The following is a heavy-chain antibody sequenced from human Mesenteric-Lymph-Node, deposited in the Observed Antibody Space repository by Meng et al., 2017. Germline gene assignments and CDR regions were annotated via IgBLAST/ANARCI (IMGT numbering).Heavy chain of an antibody. CDR2: TNYSSIT. D-gene: IGHD1-1*01. CDR3: AKENWSSNN. V-gene: IGHV4-34*01. J-gene: IGHJ4*02. Sequence: SFYNHFWTALRKPREKCLEWICETNYSSITHYAPPLTCRVSISFATSKNKVSLKSTSVTAADTAVYYCAKENWSSNNWGQGTLVTVSS. CDR1: SFYNHF.